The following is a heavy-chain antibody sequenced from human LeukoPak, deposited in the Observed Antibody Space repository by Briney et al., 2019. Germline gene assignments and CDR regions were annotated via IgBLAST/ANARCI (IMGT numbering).Heavy chain of an antibody. V-gene: IGHV1-8*01. J-gene: IGHJ4*02. CDR1: GYTFTSYD. CDR3: ARAPRKNYCSSTSCYYFDY. D-gene: IGHD2-2*01. CDR2: MNPNSGNT. Sequence: ASVKVSCKASGYTFTSYDINWVRQATGQGLEWMGWMNPNSGNTGYAQKFQGRVTMTRNTSISTAYMELSSLRSEDTAVCYCARAPRKNYCSSTSCYYFDYWGQGTLVTVSS.